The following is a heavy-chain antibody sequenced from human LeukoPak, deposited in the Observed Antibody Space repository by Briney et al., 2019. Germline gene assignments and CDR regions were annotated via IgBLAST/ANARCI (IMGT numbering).Heavy chain of an antibody. CDR1: GYTFTSYD. V-gene: IGHV1-8*01. D-gene: IGHD3-9*01. CDR2: MNPNSGNT. J-gene: IGHJ4*02. Sequence: GASVKVSCKASGYTFTSYDINWVRQATGQGLEWMGWMNPNSGNTGYAQKFQGRVTMTRNTSISTAYMELSSLRSEDTAVYYCASSYYDILTGYYAFDYRGQGTLVTVSS. CDR3: ASSYYDILTGYYAFDY.